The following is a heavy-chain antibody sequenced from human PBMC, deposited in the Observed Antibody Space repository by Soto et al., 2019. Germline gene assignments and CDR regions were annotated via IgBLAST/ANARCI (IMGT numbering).Heavy chain of an antibody. Sequence: QVQLVESGGGAVQPGRSLRVSCVASGFTFNHHSMYWVRQLPGKGLEWVAAISYDGVNEYYADSVKGRFTIFRDDSKNTLYLQMNSLRAEDTAVYYCARDERWRLNFCYYAVDVWGRGTTVTVSS. V-gene: IGHV3-30-3*01. CDR1: GFTFNHHS. CDR3: ARDERWRLNFCYYAVDV. D-gene: IGHD2-8*01. J-gene: IGHJ6*02. CDR2: ISYDGVNE.